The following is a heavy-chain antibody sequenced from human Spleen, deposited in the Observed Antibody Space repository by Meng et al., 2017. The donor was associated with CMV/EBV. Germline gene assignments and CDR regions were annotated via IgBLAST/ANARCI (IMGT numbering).Heavy chain of an antibody. D-gene: IGHD2-15*01. CDR1: GFTFGAYW. Sequence: GESLKISCAASGFTFGAYWVAWVRQTPGKGLEWVATINSDGSVKYSLDSVKGRFTISRDNAKDSLYLQMETLRVEDTVIYYCARHFCSGGICLDQWGQGTLVTVSS. CDR2: INSDGSVK. CDR3: ARHFCSGGICLDQ. J-gene: IGHJ4*02. V-gene: IGHV3-7*01.